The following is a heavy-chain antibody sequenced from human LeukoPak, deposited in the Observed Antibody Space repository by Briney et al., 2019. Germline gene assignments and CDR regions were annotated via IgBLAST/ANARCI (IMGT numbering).Heavy chain of an antibody. J-gene: IGHJ4*02. D-gene: IGHD3-10*01. CDR1: GFTFSSYS. Sequence: GGSLRLSCAASGFTFSSYSMNWVRQAPGKGLEWVSSVSSSSSYIYYADSVKGRFTISRDNAKNSLYLQMNSLRAEDTAVYYCARDKDGWFGELPDYWGQGTLVTVSS. CDR3: ARDKDGWFGELPDY. CDR2: VSSSSSYI. V-gene: IGHV3-21*01.